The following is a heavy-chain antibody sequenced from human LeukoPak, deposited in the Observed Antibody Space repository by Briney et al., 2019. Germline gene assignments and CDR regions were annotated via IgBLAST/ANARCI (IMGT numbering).Heavy chain of an antibody. Sequence: ASVKVSCKVSGYTLTELSMHWVRQAPGKGLEWMGGFDPEDGETIYAQKFQGRVTMTEDTSTDTAYMELSSLRSEDTAMYYCATSKIAAAGPFDYWGQGTLVTVSS. V-gene: IGHV1-24*01. CDR1: GYTLTELS. J-gene: IGHJ4*02. CDR2: FDPEDGET. CDR3: ATSKIAAAGPFDY. D-gene: IGHD6-13*01.